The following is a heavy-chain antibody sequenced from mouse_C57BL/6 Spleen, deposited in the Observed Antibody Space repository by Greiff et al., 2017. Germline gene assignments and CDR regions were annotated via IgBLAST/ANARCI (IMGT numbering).Heavy chain of an antibody. J-gene: IGHJ3*01. CDR2: IDPSDSYT. D-gene: IGHD1-1*01. V-gene: IGHV1-69*01. Sequence: QVQLQQPGAELVMPGASVKLSCKASGYTFTSYWMHWVKQRPGQGLEWIGEIDPSDSYTNYNQKFKGKSTLTVDKSSSTAYMQLSSLTSEDSAVYSCARYYYDWFAYWGQGTLVTVSA. CDR3: ARYYYDWFAY. CDR1: GYTFTSYW.